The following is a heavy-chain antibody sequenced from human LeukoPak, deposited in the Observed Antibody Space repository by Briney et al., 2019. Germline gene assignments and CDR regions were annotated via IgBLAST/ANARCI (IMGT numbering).Heavy chain of an antibody. J-gene: IGHJ3*02. CDR2: IIPIFGTA. Sequence: SVKVSCKASGGTFSSYAISWVRQAPGQGLEWMGGIIPIFGTANYAQKFQGRVTITADESTSTAYMELSSLRSEDTAVYYCARGRLELKLDAFDIWGQGTMVTVSS. D-gene: IGHD1-7*01. V-gene: IGHV1-69*13. CDR3: ARGRLELKLDAFDI. CDR1: GGTFSSYA.